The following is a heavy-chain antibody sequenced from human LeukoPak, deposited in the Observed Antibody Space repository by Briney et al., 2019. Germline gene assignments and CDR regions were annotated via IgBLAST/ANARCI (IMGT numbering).Heavy chain of an antibody. Sequence: GGSLRLSCAASGFTFSDYWMHWVRQTPGKGLVWVSRINTDGSSTSYADSVKGRFTISRDNSKNTLYLQMNSLRAEDTAVYYCAKEPRIAAAGAMDYWGQGTLVTVSS. V-gene: IGHV3-74*01. CDR2: INTDGSST. CDR3: AKEPRIAAAGAMDY. J-gene: IGHJ4*02. D-gene: IGHD6-13*01. CDR1: GFTFSDYW.